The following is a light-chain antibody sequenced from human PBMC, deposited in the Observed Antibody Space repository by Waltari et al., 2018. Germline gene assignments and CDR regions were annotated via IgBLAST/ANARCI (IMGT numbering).Light chain of an antibody. CDR1: QIISSR. CDR2: DAS. CDR3: QQSYDSWT. J-gene: IGKJ1*01. V-gene: IGKV1-39*01. Sequence: DIRMTQSPSSLSASVGDSVTITCRTSQIISSRLNWYQHKPGKAPRLLIFDASTLQSGVPLRFSGFRSGTEFTLTIDSLQPEDFATYYCQQSYDSWTFGQGTKVE.